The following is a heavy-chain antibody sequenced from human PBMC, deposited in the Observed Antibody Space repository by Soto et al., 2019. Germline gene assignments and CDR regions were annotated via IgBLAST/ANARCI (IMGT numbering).Heavy chain of an antibody. CDR3: AKVGPGVEAACIEYFGY. CDR2: ISGSGGST. V-gene: IGHV3-23*01. CDR1: GVTFSSYS. Sequence: PGVSMRFSCTASGVTFSSYSVSWVRQNTGKGLEWVSAISGSGGSTYYADSVKGRFTISRDNSKNTLYLQMNSLRAEDTAVYYCAKVGPGVEAACIEYFGYCGQGPLVTVSS. J-gene: IGHJ4*02. D-gene: IGHD6-13*01.